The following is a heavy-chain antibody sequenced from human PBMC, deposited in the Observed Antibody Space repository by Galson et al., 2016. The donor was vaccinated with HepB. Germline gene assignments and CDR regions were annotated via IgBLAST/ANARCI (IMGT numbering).Heavy chain of an antibody. CDR1: GFTFNSYA. D-gene: IGHD5-18*01. CDR2: ITGSGVTT. Sequence: SLRLSCAASGFTFNSYALSWVHQAPGKGLEWVSGITGSGVTTYYADSVKGRFTISRDNSKNTLFLQMNKLRAEDTAVYYCAKEQRDTAMAHSYFDLWGRGALVTVSS. J-gene: IGHJ2*01. V-gene: IGHV3-23*01. CDR3: AKEQRDTAMAHSYFDL.